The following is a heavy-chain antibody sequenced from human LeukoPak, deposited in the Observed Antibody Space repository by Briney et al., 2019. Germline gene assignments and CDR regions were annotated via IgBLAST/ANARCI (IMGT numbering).Heavy chain of an antibody. J-gene: IGHJ4*02. CDR1: GGSISSYY. CDR3: ARWGYYGSGSYYNTPYYFDY. Sequence: SETLSLTCTVSGGSISSYYWSWIRQPPGKGLEWIGYIYYSGGTNYNPSLKSRVTISVDTSKNQFSLKLSSVTAADTAVYYCARWGYYGSGSYYNTPYYFDYWGQGTLVTVSS. CDR2: IYYSGGT. V-gene: IGHV4-59*01. D-gene: IGHD3-10*01.